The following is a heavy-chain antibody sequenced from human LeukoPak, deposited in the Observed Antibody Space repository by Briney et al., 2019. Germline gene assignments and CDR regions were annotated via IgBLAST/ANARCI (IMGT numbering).Heavy chain of an antibody. CDR2: IYNSGST. Sequence: SETLSLTCTVSGYSISSGYYWGWIRQPPGRGVEWIGSIYNSGSTYYNPSLKGRVTISVDTSKNQFSLKLSSVTAADTAVYYCARDQNGSGSHDPFDYWGQGTLVTVSS. CDR1: GYSISSGYY. V-gene: IGHV4-38-2*02. CDR3: ARDQNGSGSHDPFDY. D-gene: IGHD3-10*01. J-gene: IGHJ4*02.